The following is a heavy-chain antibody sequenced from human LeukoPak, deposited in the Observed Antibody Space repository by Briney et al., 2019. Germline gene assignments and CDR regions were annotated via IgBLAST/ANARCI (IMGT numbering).Heavy chain of an antibody. Sequence: GGSLRLSCAASGFTFDDYGMNWVRQAPGKGLEWVSLIYRSGSTYYADSVKGRFTISRDNSKNTLYLQMNSLRAEDTAVYYCARSYCSSTSCPQDIWGQGTMVTVSS. V-gene: IGHV3-53*01. CDR1: GFTFDDYG. CDR2: IYRSGST. D-gene: IGHD2-2*01. J-gene: IGHJ3*02. CDR3: ARSYCSSTSCPQDI.